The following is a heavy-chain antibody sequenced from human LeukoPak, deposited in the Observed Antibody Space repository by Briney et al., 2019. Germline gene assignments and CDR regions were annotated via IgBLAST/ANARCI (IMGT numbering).Heavy chain of an antibody. V-gene: IGHV3-23*01. Sequence: GGSLRLSCAASGFTFSSYAMSWVRQAPGKGLEWVSAISGSGGSTYYADSVKGRFTISRDNSKNTMYLQMNSLRAEDTAVYYCAKDIVGATTISYYFDYWGQGTLVTVSS. D-gene: IGHD1-26*01. J-gene: IGHJ4*02. CDR1: GFTFSSYA. CDR2: ISGSGGST. CDR3: AKDIVGATTISYYFDY.